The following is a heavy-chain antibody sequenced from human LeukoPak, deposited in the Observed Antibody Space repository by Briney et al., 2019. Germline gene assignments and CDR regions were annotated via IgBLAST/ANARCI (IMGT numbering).Heavy chain of an antibody. V-gene: IGHV3-23*01. D-gene: IGHD3-10*01. CDR3: AKDFRGGGDFDY. CDR2: ISGSGGST. J-gene: IGHJ4*02. CDR1: GFTFSSYV. Sequence: GRSLRLSCAASGFTFSSYVMHWVRQAPGKGLEWASAISGSGGSTYYADSVKGRFTISRDNSKNTLYLQMNSLRAEDRAVYYCAKDFRGGGDFDYWGQGTLVTVSS.